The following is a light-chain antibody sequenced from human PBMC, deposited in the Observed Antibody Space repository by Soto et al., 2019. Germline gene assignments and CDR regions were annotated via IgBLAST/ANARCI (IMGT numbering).Light chain of an antibody. CDR3: SSYTSISTYV. J-gene: IGLJ1*01. CDR1: SSDVGGYNF. V-gene: IGLV2-14*01. Sequence: QSVLTQPASVSGSPGQSITISCTGTSSDVGGYNFVSWYQQHPDKAPKLMIYDVTNRPSGVSNRFSGSKSGNTAALTISCLQYEDEADYYFSSYTSISTYVFGTGTKVTVL. CDR2: DVT.